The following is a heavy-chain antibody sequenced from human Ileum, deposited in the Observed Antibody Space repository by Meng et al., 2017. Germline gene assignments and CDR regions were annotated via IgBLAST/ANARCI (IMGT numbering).Heavy chain of an antibody. CDR2: INHSGST. D-gene: IGHD3-10*02. CDR1: GGSFSGYY. Sequence: QAPLQQGGGGLMNPSETLFLCGAFYGGSFSGYYWSGIRQPPGKGLEWIGEINHSGSTNYNPSLKSRVTISVDTSKNQFSLKLSSVTAADTAIYYCARADYVRYFDLWGRGTLVTVSS. CDR3: ARADYVRYFDL. V-gene: IGHV4-34*01. J-gene: IGHJ2*01.